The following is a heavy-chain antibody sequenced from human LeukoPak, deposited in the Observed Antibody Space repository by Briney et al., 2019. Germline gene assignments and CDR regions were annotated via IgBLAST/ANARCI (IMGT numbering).Heavy chain of an antibody. D-gene: IGHD5-18*01. J-gene: IGHJ6*03. V-gene: IGHV4-34*01. CDR3: ARDKGDTEQNYYMDV. CDR1: GGSFSGYY. CDR2: INHSGST. Sequence: SETLSLTCAVYGGSFSGYYWSWIRQPPGKGLEWIGEINHSGSTNYNPSLKSRVTISVDTSKNQFSLKLSSVTAADTAVYYCARDKGDTEQNYYMDVWGKGTTVTVSS.